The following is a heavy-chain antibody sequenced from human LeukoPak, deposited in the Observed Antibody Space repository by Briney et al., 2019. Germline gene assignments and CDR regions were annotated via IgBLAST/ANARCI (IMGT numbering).Heavy chain of an antibody. J-gene: IGHJ6*03. CDR1: GGSISSYC. V-gene: IGHV4-4*09. CDR3: ARLGRIFGVEIYYYYYMDV. D-gene: IGHD3-3*01. Sequence: SETLSLTCTVSGGSISSYCWSWIRQPPGKGLEWIGYIYTSGSTNYNPSLKSRVTISVDTSKNQFSLKLSSVTAADTAVYYCARLGRIFGVEIYYYYYMDVWGKGTTVTVSS. CDR2: IYTSGST.